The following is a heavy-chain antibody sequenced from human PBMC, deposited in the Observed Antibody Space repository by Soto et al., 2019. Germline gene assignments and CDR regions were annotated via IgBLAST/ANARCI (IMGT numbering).Heavy chain of an antibody. D-gene: IGHD2-2*01. Sequence: SVKVSCKASGFTFTSSAVQWVRQARGQRLEWIGWIVVGSGNTNYAQKFQEKITITRDMSTSTAYMELSSLRSEDTAVYYCAAARGGDCSSTSCYNWFGPWGQGTLVTVS. CDR1: GFTFTSSA. CDR3: AAARGGDCSSTSCYNWFGP. V-gene: IGHV1-58*01. CDR2: IVVGSGNT. J-gene: IGHJ5*02.